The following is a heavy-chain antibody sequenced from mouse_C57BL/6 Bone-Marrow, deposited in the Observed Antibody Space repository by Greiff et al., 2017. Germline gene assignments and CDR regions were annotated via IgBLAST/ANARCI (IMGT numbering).Heavy chain of an antibody. CDR2: IDPSDGYT. Sequence: QVHVKQPGAELVKPGASVKLSCKASGYTFTSYWMQWVKQRPGQGLEWIGEIDPSDGYTNYNQKFKGKATLTVDTTSSTAYMQLSSLTSEDSAVYYCAREGLVRSLAMDYWGQGTSVTVSS. CDR3: AREGLVRSLAMDY. V-gene: IGHV1-50*01. CDR1: GYTFTSYW. J-gene: IGHJ4*01. D-gene: IGHD1-1*01.